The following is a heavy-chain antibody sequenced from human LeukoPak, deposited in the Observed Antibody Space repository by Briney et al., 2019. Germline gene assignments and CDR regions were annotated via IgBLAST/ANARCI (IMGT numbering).Heavy chain of an antibody. J-gene: IGHJ3*02. V-gene: IGHV1-18*01. Sequence: GASVKVSCKASGYTFTSYGISWVRQAPGQGLEWMGWISAYNGNTNYAQKLQGRVTMTTDTSTSTAYMELRSLRSDDTAVYYCARDGISDSSGYYIPSKAFDIWGQGTMVTVSS. CDR1: GYTFTSYG. CDR2: ISAYNGNT. D-gene: IGHD3-22*01. CDR3: ARDGISDSSGYYIPSKAFDI.